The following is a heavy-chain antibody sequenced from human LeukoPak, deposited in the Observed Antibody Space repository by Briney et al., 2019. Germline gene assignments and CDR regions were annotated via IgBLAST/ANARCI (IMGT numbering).Heavy chain of an antibody. CDR2: ISGSGGST. CDR1: GFTFSSYS. CDR3: AKDSYCSSTSCYYPNWFDP. V-gene: IGHV3-23*01. J-gene: IGHJ5*02. D-gene: IGHD2-2*01. Sequence: GGSLRLSCAASGFTFSSYSMSWVRQAPGKGLEWVSAISGSGGSTCYADSVKGRFTISIDNSKSTLYLQMNSLRAEDTAVYYCAKDSYCSSTSCYYPNWFDPWGQGTLVTVSS.